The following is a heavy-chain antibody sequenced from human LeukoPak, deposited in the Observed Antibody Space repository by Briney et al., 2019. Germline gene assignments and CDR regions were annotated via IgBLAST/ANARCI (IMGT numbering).Heavy chain of an antibody. Sequence: SQTLSLTCTVSGGSISSGSYYWSWIRQPAGKGLEWIGYIFYTGSTNYNPSLKSRVTISVDKSKNQFSLNLRSVTAADTAVYYCARAGAWQIDPWGQGTLVTVSS. CDR2: IFYTGST. CDR3: ARAGAWQIDP. D-gene: IGHD3-10*01. CDR1: GGSISSGSYY. V-gene: IGHV4-61*10. J-gene: IGHJ5*02.